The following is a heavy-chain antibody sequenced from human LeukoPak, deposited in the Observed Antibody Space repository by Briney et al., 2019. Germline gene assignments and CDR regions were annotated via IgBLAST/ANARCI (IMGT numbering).Heavy chain of an antibody. D-gene: IGHD1-1*01. CDR2: IYYSGST. J-gene: IGHJ6*02. CDR1: GGSISSYY. Sequence: SETLSLTCTVPGGSISSYYCTWIRQPPGKGLEWIGYIYYSGSTNYNPSLKSRVTISVDTSKNQFSLKLNSVTAADTAVYYCARAQPVYYVMDVWGQGTTVTVSS. V-gene: IGHV4-59*01. CDR3: ARAQPVYYVMDV.